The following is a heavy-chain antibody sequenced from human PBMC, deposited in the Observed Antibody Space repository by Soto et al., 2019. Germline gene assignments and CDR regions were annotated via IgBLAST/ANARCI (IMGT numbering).Heavy chain of an antibody. CDR2: IIPIFGTA. V-gene: IGHV1-69*13. Sequence: ASVKVSCKASGGTFSSYAISWVRQAPGQGLEWMGGIIPIFGTANYAQKFQGRVTITADESTSTAYMKLSSVTAADTAVYYCARGYCSGGSCYSGEWFDPWGQGTLVTVSS. CDR1: GGTFSSYA. CDR3: ARGYCSGGSCYSGEWFDP. D-gene: IGHD2-15*01. J-gene: IGHJ5*02.